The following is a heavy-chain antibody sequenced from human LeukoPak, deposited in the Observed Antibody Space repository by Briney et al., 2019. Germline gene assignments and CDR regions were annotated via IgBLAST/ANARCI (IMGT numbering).Heavy chain of an antibody. Sequence: GGSLRLSCAASGFTFSDYYMSWIRQAPGEGLEWVSYISSSGGTIYYADSVKGRFTISRDNSKNTLYLQMNSLRAEDTAVYYCARASGYDTNFDYWGQGTLVTVSS. CDR3: ARASGYDTNFDY. J-gene: IGHJ4*02. V-gene: IGHV3-11*01. CDR2: ISSSGGTI. CDR1: GFTFSDYY. D-gene: IGHD5-12*01.